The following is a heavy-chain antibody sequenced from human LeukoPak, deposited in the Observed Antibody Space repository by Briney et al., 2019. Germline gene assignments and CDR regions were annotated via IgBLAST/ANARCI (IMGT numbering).Heavy chain of an antibody. D-gene: IGHD2-2*01. CDR1: GYTFTSYD. CDR2: MNPNSGNT. V-gene: IGHV1-8*01. Sequence: AAVTVSCKASGYTFTSYDINWVRQAPGQGLEWMGWMNPNSGNTGYAQKFQVRVTMTRNTSISTAYMELSSLRSEDTAVYYCARGRTDIVVVPAAYGTYYYYGMDVWGQGTTVTVSS. J-gene: IGHJ6*02. CDR3: ARGRTDIVVVPAAYGTYYYYGMDV.